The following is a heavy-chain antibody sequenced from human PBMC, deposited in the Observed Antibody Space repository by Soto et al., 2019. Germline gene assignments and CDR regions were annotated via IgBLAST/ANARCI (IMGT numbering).Heavy chain of an antibody. CDR1: GGSISSSNW. CDR2: IYHSGSP. CDR3: ARDEYDASGYYLSSFHY. Sequence: SETLSLTCAVSGGSISSSNWWSWVRQPPGKGLEWIGEIYHSGSPSYNPSLKSRVTISVDKSKNHFSLNLSSVTAADTAVYYCARDEYDASGYYLSSFHYWGQGTLVTVPQ. V-gene: IGHV4-4*02. J-gene: IGHJ4*02. D-gene: IGHD3-22*01.